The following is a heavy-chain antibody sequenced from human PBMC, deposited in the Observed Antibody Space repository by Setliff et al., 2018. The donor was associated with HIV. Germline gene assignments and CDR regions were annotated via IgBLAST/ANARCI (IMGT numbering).Heavy chain of an antibody. D-gene: IGHD3-10*01. J-gene: IGHJ3*02. Sequence: PGGSLRLSCAASGFTFNTYAVTWVRQAPGKGLEWVSVISADGLTTFYADSVKGRFTISRDNSKDTLYLQMNSLRDEDRAVYYCARESSTVRGVIDIWGQGTMVTVSS. CDR3: ARESSTVRGVIDI. CDR1: GFTFNTYA. CDR2: ISADGLTT. V-gene: IGHV3-23*01.